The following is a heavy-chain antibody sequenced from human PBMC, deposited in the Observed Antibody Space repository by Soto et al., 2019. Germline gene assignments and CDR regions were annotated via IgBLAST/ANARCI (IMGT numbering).Heavy chain of an antibody. D-gene: IGHD2-8*01. CDR1: GGSISSYY. J-gene: IGHJ3*02. Sequence: SETLSLTCTVSGGSISSYYWSWIRQPPGKGLEWIGYIYYSGSTNYNPSLKSRVTISVDTSKNQFSLKLSSVTAADTAVYYCARHANCTNGVCYKVDAFDIWGQGTMVTVSS. CDR3: ARHANCTNGVCYKVDAFDI. CDR2: IYYSGST. V-gene: IGHV4-59*08.